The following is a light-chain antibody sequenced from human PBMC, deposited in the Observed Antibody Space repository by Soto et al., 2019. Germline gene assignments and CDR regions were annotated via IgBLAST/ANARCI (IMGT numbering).Light chain of an antibody. CDR2: GAS. J-gene: IGKJ1*01. CDR3: QQYNNWPPWT. V-gene: IGKV3-15*01. Sequence: EIVMTQSPATLSVSPGERATLSCRASQSVSSNLAWYQQKPGQAPSLLIYGASTRATGIPARFSGSGSGTEFTLTISSLLSEDVAVYYCQQYNNWPPWTFGQGTKVEIK. CDR1: QSVSSN.